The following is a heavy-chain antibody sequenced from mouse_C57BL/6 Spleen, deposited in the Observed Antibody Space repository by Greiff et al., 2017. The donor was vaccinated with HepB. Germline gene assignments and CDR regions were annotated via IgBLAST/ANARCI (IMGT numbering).Heavy chain of an antibody. Sequence: VQLQQPGAELVKPGASVKLSCKASGYTFTSYWMHWVKQRPGQGLEWIGMIHPNSGSTNYNEKFKSKATLTVDKSSSTAYMQLSSLTSEDSAVYYCAREGNYDYDGFAYWGQGTLVTVSA. D-gene: IGHD2-4*01. CDR1: GYTFTSYW. V-gene: IGHV1-64*01. CDR3: AREGNYDYDGFAY. J-gene: IGHJ3*01. CDR2: IHPNSGST.